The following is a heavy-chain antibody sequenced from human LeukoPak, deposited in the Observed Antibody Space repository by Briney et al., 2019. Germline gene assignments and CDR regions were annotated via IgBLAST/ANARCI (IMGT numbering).Heavy chain of an antibody. Sequence: PSGSLRLSCAASGFTFSSYAMSWVRRAPGKGLEWVSDISGGGGSKYYADSVSGRFTISRDNPKNPLYLPMNSLSAEDSAVYYYAARYSSGWPHFDYWGQGTLVTVSS. CDR3: AARYSSGWPHFDY. CDR2: ISGGGGSK. CDR1: GFTFSSYA. V-gene: IGHV3-23*01. J-gene: IGHJ4*02. D-gene: IGHD6-19*01.